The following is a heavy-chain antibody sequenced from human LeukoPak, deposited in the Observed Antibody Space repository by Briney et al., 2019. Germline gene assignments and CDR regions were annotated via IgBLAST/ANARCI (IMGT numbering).Heavy chain of an antibody. Sequence: GGSLRLSCAASGFTFSSYWMHWVRQAPGKGLVWVSRINSDGSSTTYADSVKGRFTISRDNAKNTLYLQMNSLRAEDTAVYYCARVSTGGDIMITFVYAFDIWGQGTMVTVSS. CDR1: GFTFSSYW. CDR2: INSDGSST. V-gene: IGHV3-74*01. D-gene: IGHD3-16*01. CDR3: ARVSTGGDIMITFVYAFDI. J-gene: IGHJ3*02.